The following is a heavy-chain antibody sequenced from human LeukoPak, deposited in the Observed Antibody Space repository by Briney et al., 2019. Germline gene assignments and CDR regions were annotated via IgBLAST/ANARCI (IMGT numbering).Heavy chain of an antibody. D-gene: IGHD2-2*01. CDR2: IYYSGNT. V-gene: IGHV4-39*01. J-gene: IGHJ6*02. Sequence: PSETLSLTCIVSGGSISTSAYYWGWIRQPPGEGLQWIGSIYYSGNTYYNSSLKSRVTISVDTSTSQFSLRLSSVTAADTAVYYCARVPHYEDIVVVPAAMYYYYGMDVWGQGTTVTVSS. CDR1: GGSISTSAYY. CDR3: ARVPHYEDIVVVPAAMYYYYGMDV.